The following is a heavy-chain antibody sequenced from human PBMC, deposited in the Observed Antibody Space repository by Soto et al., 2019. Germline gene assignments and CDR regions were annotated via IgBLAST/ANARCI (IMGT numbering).Heavy chain of an antibody. CDR1: GSTFSNAW. CDR2: IKSKTDGGTT. CDR3: TADRHYDFWSGYYADFDY. J-gene: IGHJ4*02. D-gene: IGHD3-3*01. Sequence: VGSLRLSCAASGSTFSNAWMSWVRQAPGKGLEWVGRIKSKTDGGTTDYAAPVKGRFTISRDDSKNTLYLQMNSLKTEDTAVYYCTADRHYDFWSGYYADFDYWGQGTLVTVSS. V-gene: IGHV3-15*01.